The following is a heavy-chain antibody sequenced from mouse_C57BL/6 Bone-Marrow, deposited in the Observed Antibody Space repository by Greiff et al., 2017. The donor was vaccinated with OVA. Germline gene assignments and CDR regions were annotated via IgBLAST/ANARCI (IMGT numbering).Heavy chain of an antibody. V-gene: IGHV6-3*01. Sequence: VNVVESGGGLVQPGGSMKLSCVASGFTFSNYWMNWVRQSPEKGLEWVAQIRLKSDNYATHYAESVKGRFTISRDDSKSSVYLQMNNLRAEDTGIYYCTAAIITTVVDWYFDVWGTGTTVTVSS. CDR3: TAAIITTVVDWYFDV. J-gene: IGHJ1*03. D-gene: IGHD1-1*01. CDR1: GFTFSNYW. CDR2: IRLKSDNYAT.